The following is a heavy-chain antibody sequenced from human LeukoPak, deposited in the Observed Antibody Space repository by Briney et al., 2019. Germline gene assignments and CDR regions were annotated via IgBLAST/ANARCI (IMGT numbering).Heavy chain of an antibody. V-gene: IGHV4-38-2*01. CDR2: IYHSGST. CDR3: ARHWGPYFDY. J-gene: IGHJ4*02. CDR1: GFSIGSGYY. D-gene: IGHD7-27*01. Sequence: PSETLSLTCSVSGFSIGSGYYWGWIRQPPGKGLEWVGSIYHSGSTNYNPSLKSRVTISVDTSKNQFSLKLSSVTAADTAVYYCARHWGPYFDYWGQGTLVTVSS.